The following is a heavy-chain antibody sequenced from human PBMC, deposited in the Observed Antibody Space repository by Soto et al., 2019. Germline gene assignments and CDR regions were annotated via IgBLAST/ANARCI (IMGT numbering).Heavy chain of an antibody. CDR1: GGFSSSDY. CDR2: VYHSGST. Sequence: QVQLHESGPGLVKPSETLSLMCTVSGGFSSSDYWNWIRQPPGKGLEWIGYVYHSGSTNYNPSLNSRVTISADTTKKQVSLKLNSVTAADTAVYYCARGPGWADEYIQDWGQGTLVTVSS. D-gene: IGHD1-26*01. CDR3: ARGPGWADEYIQD. J-gene: IGHJ1*01. V-gene: IGHV4-59*01.